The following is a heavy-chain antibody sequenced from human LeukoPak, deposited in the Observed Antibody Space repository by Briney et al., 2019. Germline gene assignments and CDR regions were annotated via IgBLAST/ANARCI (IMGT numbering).Heavy chain of an antibody. Sequence: PGGSLRLSCAASGFTFSSYGMHWVRQAPGKGLEWVAVISYDGSNKYYADSVKGRFTISRDNAKNSLYLQMNSLRAEDTAVYYCARSYGDYAPDAFDIWGQGTMVTVSS. CDR1: GFTFSSYG. CDR2: ISYDGSNK. D-gene: IGHD4-17*01. J-gene: IGHJ3*02. V-gene: IGHV3-30*03. CDR3: ARSYGDYAPDAFDI.